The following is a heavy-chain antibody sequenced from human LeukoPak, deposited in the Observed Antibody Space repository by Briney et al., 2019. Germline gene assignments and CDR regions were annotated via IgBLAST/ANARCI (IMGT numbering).Heavy chain of an antibody. D-gene: IGHD2-15*01. CDR3: ARAWGYCSGGSCYGREYYFDY. Sequence: ASVKVSCKASGYTFTSYGINWVRQATGQGLEWMGWMNPNSGNTGYAQKFQGRVTMTRNTSISTAYMELSSLRSEDTAVYYCARAWGYCSGGSCYGREYYFDYWGQGTLVTVSS. CDR1: GYTFTSYG. J-gene: IGHJ4*02. V-gene: IGHV1-8*02. CDR2: MNPNSGNT.